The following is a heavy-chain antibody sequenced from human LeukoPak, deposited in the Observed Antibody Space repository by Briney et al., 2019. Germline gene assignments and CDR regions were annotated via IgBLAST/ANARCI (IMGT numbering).Heavy chain of an antibody. V-gene: IGHV3-20*04. D-gene: IGHD3-10*01. CDR1: GFPFDDYG. J-gene: IGHJ4*02. Sequence: GGSPRLSCAASGFPFDDYGMSWVRLAPGKGLEWVSGVSWNGAYTEYADSVRGRFTISRDNAKKSLYLQMNSLRVDDTALYYCARRKGPYGSGTYYDSWGQGTLVSVSS. CDR3: ARRKGPYGSGTYYDS. CDR2: VSWNGAYT.